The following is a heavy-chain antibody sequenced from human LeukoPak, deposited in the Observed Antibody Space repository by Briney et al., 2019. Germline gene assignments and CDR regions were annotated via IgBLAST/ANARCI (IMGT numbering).Heavy chain of an antibody. V-gene: IGHV3-48*02. J-gene: IGHJ3*02. Sequence: QPGGSLRLSCAASGFPFSSYSMIWVRQAPGKGLEWVSYISSSSSTIYYADSVKGRFSISRDNAKNSLYLQMKSLRDEGTAVYYCAIDLLGRYAFDIWGQGTMVTVSS. CDR3: AIDLLGRYAFDI. CDR2: ISSSSSTI. CDR1: GFPFSSYS. D-gene: IGHD3-10*01.